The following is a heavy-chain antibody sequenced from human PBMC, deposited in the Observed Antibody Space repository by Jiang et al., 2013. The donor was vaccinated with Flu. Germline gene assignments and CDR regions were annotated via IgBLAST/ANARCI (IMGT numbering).Heavy chain of an antibody. CDR3: ARLRDGSLDY. J-gene: IGHJ4*02. CDR2: IDPTDSYT. V-gene: IGHV5-10-1*01. D-gene: IGHD5-24*01. Sequence: RISCKGSEYNFTGYWISWVRQMPGKGLEWMGRIDPTDSYTNYSPSFQGHVTISTDKSISTAYLQWSSLKASDTAIFYCARLRDGSLDYWGQGTLVTVSS. CDR1: EYNFTGYW.